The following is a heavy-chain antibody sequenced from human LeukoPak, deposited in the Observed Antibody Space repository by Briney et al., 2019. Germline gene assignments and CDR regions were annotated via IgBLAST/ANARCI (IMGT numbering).Heavy chain of an antibody. Sequence: GGSLRLSCAASGFTFSSYGMHWVRQAPGKGLEGVAVISYDGSNKYYADSVKGRFTISRDNSKNTLYLQMNSLRAEDTAVYYCAKVASGGSCYDYWGQGTLVTVSS. CDR2: ISYDGSNK. V-gene: IGHV3-30*18. CDR1: GFTFSSYG. D-gene: IGHD2-15*01. CDR3: AKVASGGSCYDY. J-gene: IGHJ4*02.